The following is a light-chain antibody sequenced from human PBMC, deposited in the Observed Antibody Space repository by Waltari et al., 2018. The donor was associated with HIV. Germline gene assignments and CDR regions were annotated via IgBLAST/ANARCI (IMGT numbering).Light chain of an antibody. Sequence: EIVLTQSPGTLSLSPGERATLSCRASQSGSSSYLACYQQKPGQAPRLLIYGASSRSTCIPDRFSGSGSGTDFTLTISRLEPEDFAVYYCQQYGSSPPYTFGQGTKLEIK. CDR3: QQYGSSPPYT. CDR2: GAS. CDR1: QSGSSSY. V-gene: IGKV3-20*01. J-gene: IGKJ2*01.